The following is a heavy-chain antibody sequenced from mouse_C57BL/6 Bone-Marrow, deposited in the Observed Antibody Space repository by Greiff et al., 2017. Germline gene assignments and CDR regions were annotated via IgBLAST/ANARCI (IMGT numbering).Heavy chain of an antibody. V-gene: IGHV5-15*01. CDR3: ARQNGYEEPFAY. CDR1: GFTFSDYG. Sequence: EVKLMESGGGLVQPGGSLKLSCAASGFTFSDYGMAWVRQAPRKGPEWVAFISNLAYSIYYADTVTGRFTIARGNAKNTLYLEMSSLRSEDTAMYYCARQNGYEEPFAYWGQGTLVTVSA. J-gene: IGHJ3*01. CDR2: ISNLAYSI. D-gene: IGHD2-2*01.